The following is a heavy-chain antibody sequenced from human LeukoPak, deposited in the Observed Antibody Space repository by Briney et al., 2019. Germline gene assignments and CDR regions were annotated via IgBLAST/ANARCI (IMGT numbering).Heavy chain of an antibody. Sequence: SETLSLTCTVSGGSISSSSYYWGWIRQPPGKGLERIGSIYYSGSTYYNPSLKSRVTISVDTSKNQFSLKLTSVTAADTAVYYCARGGRGYFDYWGQGTLVTVSS. CDR3: ARGGRGYFDY. CDR1: GGSISSSSYY. V-gene: IGHV4-39*07. J-gene: IGHJ4*02. CDR2: IYYSGST. D-gene: IGHD2-15*01.